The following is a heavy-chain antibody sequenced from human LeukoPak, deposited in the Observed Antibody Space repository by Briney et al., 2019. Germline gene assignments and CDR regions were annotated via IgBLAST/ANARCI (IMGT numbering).Heavy chain of an antibody. D-gene: IGHD6-19*01. CDR3: ARDRGSSGWSWFDP. CDR1: GVSISSYY. J-gene: IGHJ5*02. CDR2: IYYSGST. V-gene: IGHV4-59*01. Sequence: SETLSLTCTVSGVSISSYYWSWIRQPPGKGLEWIGYIYYSGSTNYNPSLKSRVTISVDTSKNQFSLKLSSVTAADTAVYYCARDRGSSGWSWFDPWGQGTLVTVSS.